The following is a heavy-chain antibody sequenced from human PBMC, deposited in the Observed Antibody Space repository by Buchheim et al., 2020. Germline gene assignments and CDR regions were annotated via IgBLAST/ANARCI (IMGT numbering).Heavy chain of an antibody. D-gene: IGHD3-3*01. CDR2: ISSSSSYT. Sequence: QVQLVESGGGLVKPGGSLRLSCAASGFTFSDYYMSWIRQAPGKRLEWVSYISSSSSYTNYADSVKGRFTISRDNAKNSLYLQMNSLRAEDTAVYYCARVKYYDFWSGYYNDYYGMDVWGQGTT. J-gene: IGHJ6*02. CDR1: GFTFSDYY. V-gene: IGHV3-11*06. CDR3: ARVKYYDFWSGYYNDYYGMDV.